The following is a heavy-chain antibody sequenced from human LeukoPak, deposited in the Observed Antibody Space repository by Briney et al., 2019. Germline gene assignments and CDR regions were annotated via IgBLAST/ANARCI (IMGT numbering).Heavy chain of an antibody. CDR3: ARARGSYDLDY. J-gene: IGHJ4*02. CDR1: GFTFRSYW. D-gene: IGHD1-26*01. Sequence: GGSLRLSCAVSGFTFRSYWMSWVRQAPGKGLEWVANINQDGSEKDYVDSVKGRFTISRDNAKNSLYLQMNSLRAEDTAVYYCARARGSYDLDYWGQGTLATVSS. V-gene: IGHV3-7*04. CDR2: INQDGSEK.